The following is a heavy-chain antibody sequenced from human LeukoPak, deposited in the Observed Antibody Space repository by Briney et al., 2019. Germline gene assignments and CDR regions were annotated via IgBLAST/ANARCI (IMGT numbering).Heavy chain of an antibody. J-gene: IGHJ5*02. V-gene: IGHV1-18*01. CDR2: ISAYNGNT. CDR1: GYTFTSHG. D-gene: IGHD2-21*02. Sequence: ASVKVSCKASGYTFTSHGISWVRQAPGQGLEWMGWISAYNGNTEYAEKFQGRVTMTTDTSTSTAYMELRSLGSDDTAVYYCARDTVVTSNWFDPWGQGTLVTVSS. CDR3: ARDTVVTSNWFDP.